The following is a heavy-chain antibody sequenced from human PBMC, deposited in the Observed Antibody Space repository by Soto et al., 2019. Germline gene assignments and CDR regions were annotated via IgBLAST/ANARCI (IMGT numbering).Heavy chain of an antibody. V-gene: IGHV3-30*18. CDR2: VSHDGTLY. CDR1: GFIYSSCT. CDR3: VKDRSDTGSLVN. J-gene: IGHJ4*02. Sequence: SLRLSCSASGFIYSSCTMHWVRQVPGKGLEWLAVVSHDGTLYPYADYVRVRFTISRDNSMKMLYLQMNSLLADDTAVYYCVKDRSDTGSLVNWGQGTLVIVSS.